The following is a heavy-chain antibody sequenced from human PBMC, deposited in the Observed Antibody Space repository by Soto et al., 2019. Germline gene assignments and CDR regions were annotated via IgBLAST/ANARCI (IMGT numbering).Heavy chain of an antibody. Sequence: GGSLRLSCAASGFTVSSNYMSWVRQAPGKGLEWVSVIYSGGSTYYADSVKGRFTISRDNSKNTLYLQMNSLRAEDTAVYYCARGLFLEWLLGYDGMDVWGQGTTVTVSS. V-gene: IGHV3-53*01. D-gene: IGHD3-3*01. CDR1: GFTVSSNY. CDR3: ARGLFLEWLLGYDGMDV. CDR2: IYSGGST. J-gene: IGHJ6*02.